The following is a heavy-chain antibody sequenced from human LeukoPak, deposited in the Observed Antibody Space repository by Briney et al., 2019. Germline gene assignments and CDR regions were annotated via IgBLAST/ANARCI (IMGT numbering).Heavy chain of an antibody. V-gene: IGHV4-39*01. J-gene: IGHJ6*03. Sequence: SETLSLTCTVSGGSISSSSYYWGWIRQPPGKGLVWLECIYYSAITFYNPSLKTRVIISVDTSKTQFSLKLSSVTAADTAVYYCARRDCSSTSCYSRSGYMDVWGKGTTVTVSS. CDR2: IYYSAIT. CDR3: ARRDCSSTSCYSRSGYMDV. CDR1: GGSISSSSYY. D-gene: IGHD2-2*01.